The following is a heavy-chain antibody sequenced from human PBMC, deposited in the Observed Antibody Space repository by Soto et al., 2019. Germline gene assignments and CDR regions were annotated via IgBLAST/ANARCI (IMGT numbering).Heavy chain of an antibody. Sequence: PGGSLRLSCAASGFTFSSYSMNWVRQAPGKGLEWVSYISSSSSTIYYADSVKGRFTISRDNAQNSVYLQMNSLRAEDTAVYYCARGMGHFERWGQGNVVTVFS. V-gene: IGHV3-48*04. J-gene: IGHJ4*02. CDR1: GFTFSSYS. CDR2: ISSSSSTI. CDR3: ARGMGHFER. D-gene: IGHD3-3*02.